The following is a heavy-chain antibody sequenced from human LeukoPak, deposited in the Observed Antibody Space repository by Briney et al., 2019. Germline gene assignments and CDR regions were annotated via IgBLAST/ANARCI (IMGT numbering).Heavy chain of an antibody. V-gene: IGHV3-23*01. D-gene: IGHD4-17*01. J-gene: IGHJ5*02. CDR3: AKAAYGDYVNWFDP. CDR2: IAGSGGST. Sequence: PGGSLRLSCAASGFTFRNYAMNWVRQAPGKGLEWVSSIAGSGGSTYYADSVKGRFTISRYNSKNTLYLQMNSLRAEDTALYYCAKAAYGDYVNWFDPWGQGTLVTVSS. CDR1: GFTFRNYA.